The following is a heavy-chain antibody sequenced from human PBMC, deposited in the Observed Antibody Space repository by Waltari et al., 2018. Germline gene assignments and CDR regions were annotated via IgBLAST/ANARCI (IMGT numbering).Heavy chain of an antibody. CDR1: GNRFTNNY. J-gene: IGHJ4*02. CDR2: IDPNGGIT. V-gene: IGHV1-46*01. D-gene: IGHD4-17*01. Sequence: QLVQSGAEVKKPEASVKVSCQATGNRFTNNYMHWVRQAPGQGLEWMGIIDPNGGITIYAQMFQGRVTMTSDTSTSTVYMELSSLKSEDTAVYYCAVNDYGGNSPDYWGQGTLVTVSS. CDR3: AVNDYGGNSPDY.